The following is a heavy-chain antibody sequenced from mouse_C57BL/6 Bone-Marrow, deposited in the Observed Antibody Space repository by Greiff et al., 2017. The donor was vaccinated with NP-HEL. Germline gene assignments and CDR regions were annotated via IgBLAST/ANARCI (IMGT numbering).Heavy chain of an antibody. CDR3: ARGGPWYFDV. V-gene: IGHV1-80*01. J-gene: IGHJ1*03. Sequence: QVQLQQSGAELVKPGASVKISCKVSGYAFSSYWMNWVKQRPGKGLEWIGQIYPGDGDTNYNGKFKGKATLTADKHPSTAYMQLSRLNSEDSAVDFCARGGPWYFDVWGTGTTVTVSS. CDR1: GYAFSSYW. D-gene: IGHD3-3*01. CDR2: IYPGDGDT.